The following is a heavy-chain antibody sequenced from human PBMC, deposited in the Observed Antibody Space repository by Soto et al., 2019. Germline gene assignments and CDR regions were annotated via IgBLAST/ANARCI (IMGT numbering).Heavy chain of an antibody. V-gene: IGHV3-11*01. CDR2: ISSSGSTI. Sequence: QVQLVESGGGLVKPGGSLRLSCAASGFTFSDYYMSWIRQAPGKGLEWVSYISSSGSTIYYAASVKGRFTISRDNAKNSLYLQMNSLRAEDTAVYYCARSEDSGWYFAEYFQHWGQGTLVTVSS. J-gene: IGHJ1*01. CDR1: GFTFSDYY. CDR3: ARSEDSGWYFAEYFQH. D-gene: IGHD6-19*01.